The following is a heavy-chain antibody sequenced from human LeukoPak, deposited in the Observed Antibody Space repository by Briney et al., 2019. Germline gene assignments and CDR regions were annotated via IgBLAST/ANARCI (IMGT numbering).Heavy chain of an antibody. CDR3: ARDEYGKIFDY. Sequence: PGGSLRLSCAASGFTFSSYEMNWVRQAPGKGLEWVSYISSSGSTTYYADSVKGRFTISRDNAKNSLYLEMNSLRAEDKAVYYCARDEYGKIFDYWGQGTLVTVSS. V-gene: IGHV3-48*03. D-gene: IGHD4-17*01. J-gene: IGHJ4*02. CDR2: ISSSGSTT. CDR1: GFTFSSYE.